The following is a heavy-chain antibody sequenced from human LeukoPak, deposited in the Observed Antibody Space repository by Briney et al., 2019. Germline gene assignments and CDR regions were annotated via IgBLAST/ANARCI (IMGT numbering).Heavy chain of an antibody. CDR1: AFTVSSNY. V-gene: IGHV3-53*01. CDR2: IYSGGST. D-gene: IGHD4-17*01. J-gene: IGHJ4*02. CDR3: ARVGSPTYGDYDY. Sequence: GGSLRLSCAASAFTVSSNYMSWVRQAPGKGLEWVSVIYSGGSTYYADSVKGRFTISRDNSKNTVYLQMNSLRVEDTAVYYCARVGSPTYGDYDYWGQGTLVTVSS.